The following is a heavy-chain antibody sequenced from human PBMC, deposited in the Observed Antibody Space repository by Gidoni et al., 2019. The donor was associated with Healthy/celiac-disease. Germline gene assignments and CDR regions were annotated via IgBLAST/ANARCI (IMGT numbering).Heavy chain of an antibody. V-gene: IGHV3-7*01. CDR2: IKQDGSEK. J-gene: IGHJ2*01. CDR1: GFPFSSYW. CDR3: AREGPSWWYFDL. Sequence: EVQLVESGGGLVQPGGSLRLSCAASGFPFSSYWMSWVRQPPGKGLEWVANIKQDGSEKYYVDSVKGRFTISRDNAKNSLYLQMNSLRAEDTAVYYCAREGPSWWYFDLWGRGTLVTVSS.